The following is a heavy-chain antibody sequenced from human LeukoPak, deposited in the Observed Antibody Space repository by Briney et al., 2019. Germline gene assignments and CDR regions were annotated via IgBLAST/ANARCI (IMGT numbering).Heavy chain of an antibody. D-gene: IGHD3-10*01. CDR1: GGSLTTHW. Sequence: PPETLSLTCAVYGGSLTTHWWTWIRQSAGRGLEWVGGINHSGHTNYNPSFESRLTVSIDKSKNQFSLRLSSVTAADTAIYYCARGRVYFRDLTSLRGVIPFDSWGQGTPVIVSS. J-gene: IGHJ4*02. CDR3: ARGRVYFRDLTSLRGVIPFDS. V-gene: IGHV4-34*01. CDR2: INHSGHT.